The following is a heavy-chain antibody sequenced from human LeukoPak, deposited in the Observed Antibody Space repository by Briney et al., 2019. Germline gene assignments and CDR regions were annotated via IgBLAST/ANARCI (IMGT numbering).Heavy chain of an antibody. D-gene: IGHD6-13*01. CDR2: VKGDGSAT. V-gene: IGHV3-7*03. CDR1: GFTLSAYW. J-gene: IGHJ4*02. CDR3: ARDLSSRDGY. Sequence: PGGSLRLSCVASGFTLSAYWMSWVRQAPGKGPEWVALVKGDGSATYYVDSVKGRFTISRDNAENSLFLQMSSLRVEDTAVYFCARDLSSRDGYWGQGTLVPVSS.